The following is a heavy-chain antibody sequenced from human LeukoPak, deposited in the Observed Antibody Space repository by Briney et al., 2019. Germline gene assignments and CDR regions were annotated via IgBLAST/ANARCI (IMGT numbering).Heavy chain of an antibody. J-gene: IGHJ4*02. CDR2: ISGDGGNT. CDR3: AKDKALGYCNAGSCLYLDY. Sequence: PGGSLRLSCAASGFTFDDYAIHWVRQAPGKGLEWVSLISGDGGNTYYADSVKGRFTLSRDNSKNSLYLQMNSLRSEDTAFYYCAKDKALGYCNAGSCLYLDYWGQGTLVTVSS. D-gene: IGHD2-15*01. V-gene: IGHV3-43*02. CDR1: GFTFDDYA.